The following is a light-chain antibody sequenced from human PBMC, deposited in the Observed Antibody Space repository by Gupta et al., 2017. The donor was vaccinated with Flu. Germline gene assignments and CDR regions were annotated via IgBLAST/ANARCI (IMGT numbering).Light chain of an antibody. J-gene: IGKJ2*01. Sequence: APLLLSPGRSTTPSCSTNQSASSNLAWYQQKPGQAPRLLIYGASTRATGIPARFSGSESGTEFTLTISSLQSEDFAVYYCQHYNNSPPVTFGEGTKLE. CDR1: QSASSN. V-gene: IGKV3-15*01. CDR2: GAS. CDR3: QHYNNSPPVT.